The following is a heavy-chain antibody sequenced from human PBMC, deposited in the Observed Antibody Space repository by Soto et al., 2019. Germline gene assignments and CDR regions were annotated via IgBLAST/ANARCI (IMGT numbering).Heavy chain of an antibody. J-gene: IGHJ1*01. CDR1: GGSISSYY. V-gene: IGHV4-59*08. CDR2: IYYSGST. CDR3: ASRVVAANLEYFQH. D-gene: IGHD2-15*01. Sequence: SETLSLTCTVSGGSISSYYWSWIRQPPGKGLEWIGYIYYSGSTNYNPSLKSRVTISVDTSKNQFSLKLSSVTAADTAVYYCASRVVAANLEYFQHWGQGTLVTVSS.